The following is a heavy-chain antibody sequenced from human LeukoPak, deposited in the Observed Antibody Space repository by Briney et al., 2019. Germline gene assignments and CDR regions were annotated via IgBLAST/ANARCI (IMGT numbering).Heavy chain of an antibody. CDR1: GFNFSNYA. D-gene: IGHD3-3*01. CDR3: AKAPITIFGVVIIPFDY. V-gene: IGHV3-23*01. CDR2: ISGSGGNT. Sequence: PGGSLRLSCAASGFNFSNYAMSWVRQAPGKGLEWVSSISGSGGNTYYADSVRGRFTISGDNSNNTLYLQMNSLRAEDTAVYYCAKAPITIFGVVIIPFDYWGQGTLVTVSS. J-gene: IGHJ4*02.